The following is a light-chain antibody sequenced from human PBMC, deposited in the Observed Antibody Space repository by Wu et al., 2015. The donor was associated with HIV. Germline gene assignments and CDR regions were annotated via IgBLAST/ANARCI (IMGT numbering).Light chain of an antibody. V-gene: IGKV1-39*01. J-gene: IGKJ1*01. Sequence: DVQMTQSPPSLSASVGDRVTITCRASENIRDFLNWYQQKPGQAPKLLIYAASSLQSGVPSRFRGSGSGTDFTLTISSLQPEDFGTYYCQQSYNTPPWTFGQGTRVEIK. CDR3: QQSYNTPPWT. CDR1: ENIRDF. CDR2: AAS.